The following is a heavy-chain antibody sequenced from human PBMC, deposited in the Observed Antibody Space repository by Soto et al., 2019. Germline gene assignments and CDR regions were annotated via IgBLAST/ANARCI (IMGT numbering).Heavy chain of an antibody. CDR1: GGSFSGYY. V-gene: IGHV4-34*01. CDR3: ARGLVVPAAWRGSKNSYYYYGMDV. Sequence: PSETLSLTCAVYGGSFSGYYWSWIRQPPGKGLEWIGEINHSGSTNYNPSLKSRVTISVDTSKNQFSLKLSSVTAADTAVYYCARGLVVPAAWRGSKNSYYYYGMDVWGPGTTVTVSS. J-gene: IGHJ6*02. CDR2: INHSGST. D-gene: IGHD2-2*01.